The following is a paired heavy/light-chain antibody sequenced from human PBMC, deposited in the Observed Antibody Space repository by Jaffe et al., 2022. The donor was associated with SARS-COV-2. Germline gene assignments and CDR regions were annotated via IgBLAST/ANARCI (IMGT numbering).Heavy chain of an antibody. CDR1: GDSVSTNSAG. CDR2: TYYRSRWRF. CDR3: ARGRDGYLDY. J-gene: IGHJ4*02. Sequence: QVQLQQSGPGLVKPSQTLSLACVISGDSVSTNSAGWNWLRQSPSRGLEWLGRTYYRSRWRFEYSVSVKSRITMNPDTSKNQFSLQLGSVTPEDTAVYFCARGRDGYLDYWGQGTLVTVSP. V-gene: IGHV6-1*01.
Light chain of an antibody. Sequence: QSVLTQPPSVSGAPGQRVTISCTGSSSNIGAGYDVHWYQQVPGTAPKVLMYGNSNRPSGVPDRFSGSKSGTSASLAITGLQAEDEADYYCHSYDSSLNAWVFGGGTKLTVL. J-gene: IGLJ3*02. CDR2: GNS. CDR1: SSNIGAGYD. CDR3: HSYDSSLNAWV. V-gene: IGLV1-40*01.